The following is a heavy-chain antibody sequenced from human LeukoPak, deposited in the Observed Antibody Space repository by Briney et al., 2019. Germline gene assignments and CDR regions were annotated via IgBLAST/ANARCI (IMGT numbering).Heavy chain of an antibody. J-gene: IGHJ4*02. D-gene: IGHD6-13*01. CDR1: GFTFTSSA. CDR2: ISGRSGTT. V-gene: IGHV3-23*01. Sequence: GGTLRLSCVASGFTFTSSAMSWVRQAPGKGLEWVSAISGRSGTTYYADSVKGRFTISRDNSKNTLYLQMNSLRAGDTAVYYCAKDQSSSWYVGNFGYWGQGTLVTVSS. CDR3: AKDQSSSWYVGNFGY.